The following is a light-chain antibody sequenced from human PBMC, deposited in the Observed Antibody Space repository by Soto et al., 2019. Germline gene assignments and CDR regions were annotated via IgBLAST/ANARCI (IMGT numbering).Light chain of an antibody. J-gene: IGKJ2*01. CDR2: GAS. CDR1: QSVSSSY. CDR3: QQGT. Sequence: EIVLTQSPGTLSLSPGERATLSCRASQSVSSSYLAWYQQKPGQAPRLLIYGASSRATGIPDRFSGSGSGTDFTLTISRLEPEDFAVYYCQQGTFGQGTKLVIK. V-gene: IGKV3-20*01.